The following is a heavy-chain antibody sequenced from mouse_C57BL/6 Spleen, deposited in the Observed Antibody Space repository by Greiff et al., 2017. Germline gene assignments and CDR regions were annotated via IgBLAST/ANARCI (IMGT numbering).Heavy chain of an antibody. D-gene: IGHD1-1*01. CDR1: GYTFTDYN. CDR3: ARGGTTVVAKGFAY. Sequence: EVQLQQSGPELVKPGASVKIPCKASGYTFTDYNLDWVKQSHGKSLEWIGDINPNNGGTIYNQKFKGQATLTVDKSSSTAYMELRSLTSEDTAVYYCARGGTTVVAKGFAYWGQGTLVTVSA. J-gene: IGHJ3*01. CDR2: INPNNGGT. V-gene: IGHV1-18*01.